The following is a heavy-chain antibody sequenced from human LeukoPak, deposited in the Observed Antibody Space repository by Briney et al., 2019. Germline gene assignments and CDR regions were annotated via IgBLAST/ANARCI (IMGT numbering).Heavy chain of an antibody. CDR1: GYSFTSYW. V-gene: IGHV3-66*01. CDR3: ARDSSGWVYYFDY. CDR2: IYSGGST. D-gene: IGHD6-19*01. Sequence: GESLKISCKGSGYSFTSYWIGWVRQAPGKGLEWVSVIYSGGSTYYADSVKGRFTISRDNSKNTLYLQMNSLRAEDTAVYYCARDSSGWVYYFDYWGQGTLVTVSS. J-gene: IGHJ4*02.